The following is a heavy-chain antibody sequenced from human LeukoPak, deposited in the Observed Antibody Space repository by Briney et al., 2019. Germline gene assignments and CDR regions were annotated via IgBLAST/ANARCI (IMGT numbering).Heavy chain of an antibody. J-gene: IGHJ6*03. D-gene: IGHD3-3*01. V-gene: IGHV4-34*01. CDR2: INHSGST. Sequence: SETLSLTCAVYGGSFSDYYWSWIRQPPGKGLEWIGEINHSGSTNYNPSLKSRVTISVDTSKNQFSLKLSSVTAADTALYYCAREEISDDFWSDYPPVGCMDVWGKGTPVTVSS. CDR1: GGSFSDYY. CDR3: AREEISDDFWSDYPPVGCMDV.